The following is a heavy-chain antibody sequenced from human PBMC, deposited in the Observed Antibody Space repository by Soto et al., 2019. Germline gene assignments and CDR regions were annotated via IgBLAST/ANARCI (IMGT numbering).Heavy chain of an antibody. CDR1: GFTFSSYS. J-gene: IGHJ6*02. CDR3: ARDGNPYYYDSSGYYCMDV. V-gene: IGHV3-21*01. CDR2: ISSSSSYI. D-gene: IGHD3-22*01. Sequence: PGGSLRLSCAASGFTFSSYSMNWVRQAPGKGLEWVSSISSSSSYIYYADSVKGRFTISRDNAKNSLYLQMNSLRAEDTAVYYCARDGNPYYYDSSGYYCMDVWGQGTTVTVSS.